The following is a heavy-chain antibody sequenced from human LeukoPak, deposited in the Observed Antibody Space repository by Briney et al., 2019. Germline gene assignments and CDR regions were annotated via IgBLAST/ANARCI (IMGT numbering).Heavy chain of an antibody. CDR2: TYYRSKWYN. J-gene: IGHJ6*02. V-gene: IGHV6-1*01. CDR3: ARAQGRLAAARAYGMDV. D-gene: IGHD6-13*01. CDR1: GDIVSSNSAA. Sequence: SQTLSLTCAISGDIVSSNSAAWNWIRQSPSRGLEWLGRTYYRSKWYNDYAVSVKSRITINPDTSKNQFSLQLNSVTPEDTAVYYCARAQGRLAAARAYGMDVWGQGTTVTVSS.